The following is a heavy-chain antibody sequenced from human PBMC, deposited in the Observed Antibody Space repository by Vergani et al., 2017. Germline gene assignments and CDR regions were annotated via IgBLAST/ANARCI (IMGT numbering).Heavy chain of an antibody. CDR1: GFTFSNAW. CDR2: IKSKTDGGTT. J-gene: IGHJ4*02. Sequence: EVQLVESGGGLVKPGGSLRLSCAASGFTFSNAWMSWVRQAPGKGLEWVGRIKSKTDGGTTDYAAPVKGIFTISRDDSKNTLYLQMNSLKTEDTAVYYCTIPMWELATENYFNSWGQGTLVTVSS. V-gene: IGHV3-15*01. D-gene: IGHD1-26*01. CDR3: TIPMWELATENYFNS.